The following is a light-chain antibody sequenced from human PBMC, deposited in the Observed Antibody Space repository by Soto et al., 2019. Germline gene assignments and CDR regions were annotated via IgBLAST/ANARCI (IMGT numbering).Light chain of an antibody. V-gene: IGKV1-39*01. CDR3: QQSYRSLYT. J-gene: IGKJ2*01. CDR2: AAS. CDR1: ENIRGY. Sequence: DIPMTQFPSSLSASVGDRVTITCRASENIRGYLNWYQQRPGKAPRFLIHAASSLEAGVPSRFSGSGSGTDFTLTITSLQPEDFATYYCQQSYRSLYTFGQGTKLEIE.